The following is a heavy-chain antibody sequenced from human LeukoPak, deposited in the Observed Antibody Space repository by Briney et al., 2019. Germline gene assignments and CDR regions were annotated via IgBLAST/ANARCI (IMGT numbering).Heavy chain of an antibody. Sequence: QPGGSLRLSCAASGFTFSSYAMSWVRQAPGKGLEWVSAISGSGGSTYYADSVKGRFTISRDNSKNTLYLQMNSLRAEDTAVYYCAKDLRTAGYYDSSGGGDYWGQGTLVTVSS. J-gene: IGHJ4*02. D-gene: IGHD3-22*01. V-gene: IGHV3-23*01. CDR1: GFTFSSYA. CDR2: ISGSGGST. CDR3: AKDLRTAGYYDSSGGGDY.